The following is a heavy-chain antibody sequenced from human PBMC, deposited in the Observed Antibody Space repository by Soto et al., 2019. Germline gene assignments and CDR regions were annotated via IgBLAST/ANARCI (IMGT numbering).Heavy chain of an antibody. V-gene: IGHV4-39*01. D-gene: IGHD4-17*01. J-gene: IGHJ4*02. CDR3: ATYGGDTGRFDF. CDR1: GGSVSSGSYI. CDR2: SGTT. Sequence: SETLSLTCSVSGGSVSSGSYIWGWIRQPPGKGLEWIGSGTTYYNPSLRSRVTISLDSSKNQFSLKVTSVTAADTAVYYCATYGGDTGRFDFWGQGTLVTVSS.